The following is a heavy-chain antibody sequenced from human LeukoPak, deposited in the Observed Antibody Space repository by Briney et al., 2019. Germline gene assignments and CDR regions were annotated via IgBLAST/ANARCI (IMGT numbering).Heavy chain of an antibody. CDR2: ISGSGGST. CDR1: GFTFSSYA. J-gene: IGHJ4*02. D-gene: IGHD3-22*01. V-gene: IGHV3-23*01. Sequence: GGSLRLSCAASGFTFSSYAMSWVRQAPGKGLEWVPAISGSGGSTYYADSVKGRFTISRDNSKNTLYLQMNSLRAEDTAVYYCAKDEGYDSSGYYNPIDYWGQGTLVTVSS. CDR3: AKDEGYDSSGYYNPIDY.